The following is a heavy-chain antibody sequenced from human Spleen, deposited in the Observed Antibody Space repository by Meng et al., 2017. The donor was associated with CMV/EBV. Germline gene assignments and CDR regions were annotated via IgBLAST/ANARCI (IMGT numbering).Heavy chain of an antibody. D-gene: IGHD2-2*01. V-gene: IGHV3-48*04. CDR1: GFTFGSYG. CDR3: AKSYCSSTSCFGLFDY. Sequence: GESLKISCAASGFTFGSYGMNWVRQAPGKGLEWVSYISRSSRTIYYADSVKGRFTISRDNAKNSLYLQMNSLRAEDTAVYYCAKSYCSSTSCFGLFDYWGQGSLVTVSS. CDR2: ISRSSRTI. J-gene: IGHJ4*02.